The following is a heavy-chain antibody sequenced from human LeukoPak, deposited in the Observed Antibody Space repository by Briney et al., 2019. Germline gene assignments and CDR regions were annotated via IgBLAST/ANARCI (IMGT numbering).Heavy chain of an antibody. CDR3: AKPFYSGYDSHFDY. J-gene: IGHJ4*02. V-gene: IGHV3-23*01. D-gene: IGHD5-12*01. CDR2: ISGSGDGT. CDR1: GFTFSNYA. Sequence: GGSLRLSCAASGFTFSNYAMSWVRQAPGKGLEWFSAISGSGDGTYSADSVKGRFTISRDNSKNTLYLQMNSLRAEDTAVYYCAKPFYSGYDSHFDYWGQGTLVTVSS.